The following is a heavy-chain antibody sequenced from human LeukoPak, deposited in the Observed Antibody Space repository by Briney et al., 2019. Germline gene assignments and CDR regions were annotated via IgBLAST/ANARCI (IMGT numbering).Heavy chain of an antibody. CDR1: GGSISSDY. D-gene: IGHD6-19*01. CDR3: ARPYGSGWYAAFHI. Sequence: SETLSLTCTVSGGSISSDYWSWIRQPAGKGLEWIGRIYTSGSTNYNPSLKSRVAISADTSKNQFFLSLTSVTAADTAVYYCARPYGSGWYAAFHIWGQGTMVTVSS. V-gene: IGHV4-4*07. J-gene: IGHJ3*02. CDR2: IYTSGST.